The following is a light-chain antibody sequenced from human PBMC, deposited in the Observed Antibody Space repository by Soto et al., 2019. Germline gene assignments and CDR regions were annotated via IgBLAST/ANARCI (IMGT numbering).Light chain of an antibody. CDR2: GAS. J-gene: IGKJ2*01. CDR3: QQYNNWPYT. V-gene: IGKV3-15*01. Sequence: EIVMTQSPATLAVSPGERAALSCRASQSVSSNFPWYQQKPGQAPRLLIYGASSRATGTPARFSGSGSGTEFILTISSLQSEDFEVYYCQQYNNWPYTFGLGTKLEMK. CDR1: QSVSSN.